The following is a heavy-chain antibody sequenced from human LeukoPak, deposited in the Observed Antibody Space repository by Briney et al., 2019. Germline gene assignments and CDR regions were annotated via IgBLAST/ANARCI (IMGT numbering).Heavy chain of an antibody. CDR3: ARVLVDMKGQLMGPAFDI. D-gene: IGHD5-12*01. J-gene: IGHJ3*02. CDR2: IYYSGST. V-gene: IGHV4-61*01. CDR1: GGSVSSGSYY. Sequence: KHSETLSLTCTVSGGSVSSGSYYWSWIRQPPGKGLEWIGSIYYSGSTNYNPSLKSRVTISVDKSQNQFSLKLSSVTAAATAVYYCARVLVDMKGQLMGPAFDIWGQGTMVTVSS.